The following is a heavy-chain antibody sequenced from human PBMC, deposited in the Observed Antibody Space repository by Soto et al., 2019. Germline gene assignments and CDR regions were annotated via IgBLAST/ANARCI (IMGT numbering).Heavy chain of an antibody. Sequence: QITLKESGPTLVKPTQTLTLTCTFSGFSLSTSGVGVAWIRQPPGKALEWLAPIYWDDNKRYSPSLKSRLTITKDTSKNQVVLTMTNVEPVDTATYYCAHRGGVVVSATAVFDPWGKGILVTVSS. CDR2: IYWDDNK. V-gene: IGHV2-5*02. J-gene: IGHJ5*02. D-gene: IGHD2-21*01. CDR3: AHRGGVVVSATAVFDP. CDR1: GFSLSTSGVG.